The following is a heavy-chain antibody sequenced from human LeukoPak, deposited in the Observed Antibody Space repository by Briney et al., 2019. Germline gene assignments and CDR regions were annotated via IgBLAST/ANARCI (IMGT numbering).Heavy chain of an antibody. D-gene: IGHD6-19*01. V-gene: IGHV4-59*12. CDR3: ARGLQTGYSSGWYYFDY. CDR1: GGSISSYY. J-gene: IGHJ4*02. Sequence: SETLSLTCTVSGGSISSYYWSWIRQPPGKGLEWIGYIYYSGSTNYNPSLKSRVTISVDTSKNQFSLKLSSVTAADTVVYYCARGLQTGYSSGWYYFDYWGQGTLVTVSS. CDR2: IYYSGST.